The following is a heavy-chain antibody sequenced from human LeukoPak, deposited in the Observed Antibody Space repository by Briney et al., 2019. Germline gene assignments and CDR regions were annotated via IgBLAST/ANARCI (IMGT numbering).Heavy chain of an antibody. CDR1: GFTFSNFW. Sequence: PGGSLRLSCAASGFTFSNFWMTWVRQAPGKGLEWVANIKQDGNEKYYVDSVKGRSTISRDNAKNSLYLQMNSLRAEDTAVYYCASGFDSRFFDKWGQGTLVTVSS. D-gene: IGHD3-22*01. V-gene: IGHV3-7*01. CDR2: IKQDGNEK. J-gene: IGHJ4*02. CDR3: ASGFDSRFFDK.